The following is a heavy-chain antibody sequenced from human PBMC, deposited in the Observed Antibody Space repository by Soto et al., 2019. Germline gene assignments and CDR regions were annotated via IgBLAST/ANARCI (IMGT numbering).Heavy chain of an antibody. J-gene: IGHJ3*02. Sequence: PGGSLRLSCAASGFTVSSNYMSWVRQAPGKGLEWVSVIYSGGSTYYADSVKGRFTISRDNSKNTLYLQMNSLRAEDTAVYYCARAGYYDSSGYWHDAFDIWGQGTMVTVSS. CDR1: GFTVSSNY. D-gene: IGHD3-22*01. V-gene: IGHV3-53*01. CDR2: IYSGGST. CDR3: ARAGYYDSSGYWHDAFDI.